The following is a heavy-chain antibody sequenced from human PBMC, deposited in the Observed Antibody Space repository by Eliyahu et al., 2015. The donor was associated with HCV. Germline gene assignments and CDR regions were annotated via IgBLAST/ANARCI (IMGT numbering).Heavy chain of an antibody. CDR3: ARDRLYSSSWYSSQRPDYYFDY. V-gene: IGHV4-34*01. D-gene: IGHD6-13*01. CDR1: GGSFSGYY. Sequence: QVQLQQWGAGLLKPSETLSLTCAVYGGSFSGYYWXWIRQPPGKGLEWIGEINHSGSTHYNPSLKSRVTISVDTSKNQFSLKLSSVTAADTAVYYCARDRLYSSSWYSSQRPDYYFDYWGQGTLVTVSS. CDR2: INHSGST. J-gene: IGHJ4*02.